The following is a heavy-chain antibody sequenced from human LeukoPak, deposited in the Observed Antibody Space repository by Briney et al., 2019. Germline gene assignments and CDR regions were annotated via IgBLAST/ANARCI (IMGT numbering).Heavy chain of an antibody. CDR1: GNTLTALS. J-gene: IGHJ4*02. CDR2: FHPEDGET. D-gene: IGHD2-2*01. Sequence: VASVKVSCMVSGNTLTALSMHWVRQAPGKGLEWMGGFHPEDGETIYAQKFQGRVTMTEDTSTDTAYMELSSLRSDDTAVYYCTTGKIYCSTTSCSDDYWGQGILVTVSS. CDR3: TTGKIYCSTTSCSDDY. V-gene: IGHV1-24*01.